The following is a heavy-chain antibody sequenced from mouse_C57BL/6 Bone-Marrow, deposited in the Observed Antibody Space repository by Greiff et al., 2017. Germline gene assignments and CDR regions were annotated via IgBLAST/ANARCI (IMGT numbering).Heavy chain of an antibody. Sequence: QVQLKQSGAELMMPGASVKLSCKATGYTFTGYWLEWVKQRPGHGLEWIGEILPGSGSTNYNEKFKGKATFTADTSSNTAYMQLSSLTTEDSAVFCCAAHKDGYSRWYFDVWGTGTTVTVSS. J-gene: IGHJ1*03. V-gene: IGHV1-9*01. CDR2: ILPGSGST. CDR1: GYTFTGYW. D-gene: IGHD2-3*01. CDR3: AAHKDGYSRWYFDV.